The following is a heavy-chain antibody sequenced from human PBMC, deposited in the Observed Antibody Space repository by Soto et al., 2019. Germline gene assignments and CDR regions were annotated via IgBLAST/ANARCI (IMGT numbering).Heavy chain of an antibody. CDR1: GGSISSSNW. D-gene: IGHD2-2*02. Sequence: QVQLQESGPGLVKPSGTLSLTCNISGGSISSSNWWNWVRQPPGKGLEWLGEIFHSGSTNYNPSLKSRVTISVDKSKNQFSLKLISVTAADTSVYWCARVVGYCVDTSCYKWFDPWGQGTLVTVSS. J-gene: IGHJ5*02. CDR2: IFHSGST. V-gene: IGHV4-4*01. CDR3: ARVVGYCVDTSCYKWFDP.